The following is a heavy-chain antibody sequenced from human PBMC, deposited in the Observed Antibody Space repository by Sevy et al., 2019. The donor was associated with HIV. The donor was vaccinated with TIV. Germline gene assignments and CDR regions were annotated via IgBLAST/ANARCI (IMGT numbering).Heavy chain of an antibody. D-gene: IGHD3-10*01. V-gene: IGHV1-2*02. CDR3: ARGYFGSGSYRLLY. CDR1: GYSFTGFY. Sequence: ASVKVSYKASGYSFTGFYIHWMRQAPGQGLEWMGWINPNNGDAKCAQKYQGRVTMTRDTSATTTYMELTSLRSDDTAMYYCARGYFGSGSYRLLYWGQGAPVTVSS. J-gene: IGHJ4*02. CDR2: INPNNGDA.